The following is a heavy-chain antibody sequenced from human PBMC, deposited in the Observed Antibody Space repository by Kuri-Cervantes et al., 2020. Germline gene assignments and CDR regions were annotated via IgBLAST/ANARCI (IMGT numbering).Heavy chain of an antibody. CDR3: ARDILEGFSRANWFDP. Sequence: SETLSLTCTVSGGSISSYYWSRIRQPPGKGLEWIGYIYYSGSTNYNPSLKSRVTISIDTSKNQFSLKLSSVTAADTAVYYCARDILEGFSRANWFDPWGQGTLVTVSS. CDR2: IYYSGST. J-gene: IGHJ5*02. D-gene: IGHD3-3*01. V-gene: IGHV4-59*01. CDR1: GGSISSYY.